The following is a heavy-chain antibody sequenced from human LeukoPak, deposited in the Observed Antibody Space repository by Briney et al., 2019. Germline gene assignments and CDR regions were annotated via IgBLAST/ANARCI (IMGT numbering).Heavy chain of an antibody. CDR3: ARLGSSGYYYVLSAFDI. J-gene: IGHJ3*02. CDR1: GGSISSSSYY. D-gene: IGHD3-22*01. CDR2: IYYSGST. Sequence: SETLSLTCTVSGGSISSSSYYWGWIRQPPGKGLEWIGSIYYSGSTYYNPSLKSRVTISVDTSKNQFSLKLSSVTAADTAVYYCARLGSSGYYYVLSAFDIWGQGTMVTVSS. V-gene: IGHV4-39*01.